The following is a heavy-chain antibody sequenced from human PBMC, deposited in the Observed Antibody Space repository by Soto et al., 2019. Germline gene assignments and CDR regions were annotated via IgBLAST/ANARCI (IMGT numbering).Heavy chain of an antibody. V-gene: IGHV3-49*02. CDR2: IRSKAYGGTT. CDR3: TREDYYGSGSYYNVLHLPPGAY. D-gene: IGHD3-10*01. J-gene: IGHJ4*02. Sequence: GGSLRLSCAASGFTFGTPPMSWVRQAPGKGLQWVGFIRSKAYGGTTEYAASVKGRFTISRDDSKSIAYLQMNSLKTEDTAVYYCTREDYYGSGSYYNVLHLPPGAYWGQGTLVTVSS. CDR1: GFTFGTPP.